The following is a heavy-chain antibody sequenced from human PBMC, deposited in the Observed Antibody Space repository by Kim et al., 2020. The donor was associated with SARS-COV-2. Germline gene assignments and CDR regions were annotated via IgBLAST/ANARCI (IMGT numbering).Heavy chain of an antibody. J-gene: IGHJ4*02. D-gene: IGHD6-13*01. Sequence: GSLRLSCAASGFTFSDYYMSWIRQAPGKGLECVSYITTSSTYTNYADSVKGRFTISRDNAENSLYLQMNSLRAEDTAVYYCARRRSSWYSQIDFWGQGTRVTVSS. CDR3: ARRRSSWYSQIDF. CDR1: GFTFSDYY. V-gene: IGHV3-11*03. CDR2: ITTSSTYT.